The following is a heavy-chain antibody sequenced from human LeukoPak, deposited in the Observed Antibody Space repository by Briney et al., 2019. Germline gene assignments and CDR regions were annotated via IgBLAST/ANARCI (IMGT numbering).Heavy chain of an antibody. D-gene: IGHD2-15*01. CDR2: INPNSGCT. J-gene: IGHJ6*02. CDR3: ASRVVVIAATPNIYGMDV. Sequence: ASVKVSCKASGYTFTGYYMHWVRQAPGEGLEWRGWINPNSGCTNYAQKLQGTATMTRDTSISTAYMELSRLRSDDTAVYYCASRVVVIAATPNIYGMDVWGQGTTVTVSS. CDR1: GYTFTGYY. V-gene: IGHV1-2*02.